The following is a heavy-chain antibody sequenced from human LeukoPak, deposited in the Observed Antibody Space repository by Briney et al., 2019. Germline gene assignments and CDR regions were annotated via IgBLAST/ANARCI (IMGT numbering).Heavy chain of an antibody. Sequence: GGSLRLSCEASGFTFSSYAMSWVRQAPGKGLEWVSVISDSGGSTYSADSVKGRFTISRDNSKSTLYLQMNSLRAEDTAIYYCARRPGSGWYVLDYWGQGTLVTVSS. D-gene: IGHD6-19*01. CDR2: ISDSGGST. J-gene: IGHJ4*02. CDR1: GFTFSSYA. V-gene: IGHV3-23*01. CDR3: ARRPGSGWYVLDY.